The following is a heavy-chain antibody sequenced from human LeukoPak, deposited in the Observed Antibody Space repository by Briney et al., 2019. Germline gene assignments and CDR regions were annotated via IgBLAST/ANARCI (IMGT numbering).Heavy chain of an antibody. CDR2: ISSNGGST. V-gene: IGHV3-64D*06. J-gene: IGHJ4*02. D-gene: IGHD5-12*01. CDR3: VTRTGYSGYDFSDY. Sequence: GGSLRLSCSASGFTFSSYAMHWVRQAPGKGLECVSAISSNGGSTYYADSVKGRFTISRDNSKNTLYLQMSSLRAEDTAVYYCVTRTGYSGYDFSDYWGQGTLVTVSS. CDR1: GFTFSSYA.